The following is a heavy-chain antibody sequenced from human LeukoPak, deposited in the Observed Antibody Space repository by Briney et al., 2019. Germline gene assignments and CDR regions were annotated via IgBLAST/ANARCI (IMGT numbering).Heavy chain of an antibody. V-gene: IGHV4-39*07. CDR2: INHSGST. Sequence: SETLSLTCTVSGDSISSNHYYWGWIRQPPGKGLEWIGEINHSGSTNYNPSLKSRVTISVDTSKNQFSLKLSSVTAADTAVYYCARSHTARYGSGSYYPDYWGQGTLVTVSS. D-gene: IGHD3-10*01. CDR3: ARSHTARYGSGSYYPDY. J-gene: IGHJ4*02. CDR1: GDSISSNHYY.